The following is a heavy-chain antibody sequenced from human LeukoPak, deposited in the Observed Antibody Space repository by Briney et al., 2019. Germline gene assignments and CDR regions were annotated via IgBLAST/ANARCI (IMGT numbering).Heavy chain of an antibody. Sequence: SETLSLTCAVYGGSFSGYYWSWIRQPPGKGLEWIGEINHSGSTNYNPSLKSRVTISVDTSKNQFSLKLSSVTAADTAVYYCARSSSGGAVAGTSIRYWGQGTLVTVSS. CDR1: GGSFSGYY. CDR2: INHSGST. CDR3: ARSSSGGAVAGTSIRY. V-gene: IGHV4-34*01. D-gene: IGHD6-19*01. J-gene: IGHJ4*02.